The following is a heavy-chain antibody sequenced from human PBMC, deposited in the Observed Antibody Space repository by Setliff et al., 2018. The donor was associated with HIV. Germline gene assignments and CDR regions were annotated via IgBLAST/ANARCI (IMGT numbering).Heavy chain of an antibody. CDR3: ASDNYYESSGSLAY. V-gene: IGHV4-30-4*08. CDR2: TSYSGST. Sequence: SETLSLTCAVSGASISSGDYYWSWTRQPPGKGLEWIGYTSYSGSTYYNPSLKSRVTISVDTSNNHFSLNVSSVTAADTALYYCASDNYYESSGSLAYWGQGTLVTVSS. J-gene: IGHJ4*02. D-gene: IGHD3-22*01. CDR1: GASISSGDYY.